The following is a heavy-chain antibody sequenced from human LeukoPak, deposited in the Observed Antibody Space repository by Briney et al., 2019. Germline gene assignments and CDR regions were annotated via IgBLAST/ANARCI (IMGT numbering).Heavy chain of an antibody. D-gene: IGHD3-22*01. J-gene: IGHJ4*02. V-gene: IGHV4-39*07. CDR2: IFYSGTT. Sequence: SETLSLTCTVPDGFISSSSYYWGWIRQPPGKGLEWIGSIFYSGTTHYNPSLQSRVTISVDTFKNQFFLNQTSVTAADTAVYYCARGKRLGGYYYDNWGQGTRVTVSS. CDR3: ARGKRLGGYYYDN. CDR1: DGFISSSSYY.